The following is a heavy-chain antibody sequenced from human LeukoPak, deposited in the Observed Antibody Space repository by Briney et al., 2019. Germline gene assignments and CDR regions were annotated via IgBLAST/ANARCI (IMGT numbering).Heavy chain of an antibody. J-gene: IGHJ4*02. CDR3: AREPYSSGWYFSYYFDY. V-gene: IGHV3-30-3*01. CDR1: GFTFSNYA. D-gene: IGHD6-19*01. Sequence: PWGSLRLSCAASGFTFSNYAMHWVRQAPGKGLEWVAVISYDGSNKYYADSVKGRFTISRDNSKNTLYLQMNSLRAEDTAVYYCAREPYSSGWYFSYYFDYWGQGTLVTVSS. CDR2: ISYDGSNK.